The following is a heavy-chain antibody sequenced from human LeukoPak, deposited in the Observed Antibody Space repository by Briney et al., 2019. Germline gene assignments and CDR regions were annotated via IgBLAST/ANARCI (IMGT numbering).Heavy chain of an antibody. D-gene: IGHD3-22*01. J-gene: IGHJ3*02. Sequence: SETLSLTCTVSGGSISSSSYYWGWIRQPPGKGLEWIGSIYYSGSTYYNPSLKSRVTISVDTSKNQFSLKLSSVTAADTAVYYCARPDSSGSHDAFDIWGQGTMVTVS. V-gene: IGHV4-39*07. CDR2: IYYSGST. CDR1: GGSISSSSYY. CDR3: ARPDSSGSHDAFDI.